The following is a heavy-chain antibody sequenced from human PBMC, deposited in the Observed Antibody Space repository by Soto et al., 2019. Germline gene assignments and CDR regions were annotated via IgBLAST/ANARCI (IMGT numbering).Heavy chain of an antibody. CDR1: GGTFSSYA. V-gene: IGHV1-69*12. CDR2: IIPIFGTA. Sequence: QVQLVQSGAEVKKPGSSVKVSCKASGGTFSSYAISWVRQAPGQGLEWMGGIIPIFGTANYAQKFQGRVTITADDSTSTAYMQLSSLRSEEKAVYYCAREPMDIVVVPAAPYYYYGMDVWGQGTTVTVSS. D-gene: IGHD2-2*03. J-gene: IGHJ6*02. CDR3: AREPMDIVVVPAAPYYYYGMDV.